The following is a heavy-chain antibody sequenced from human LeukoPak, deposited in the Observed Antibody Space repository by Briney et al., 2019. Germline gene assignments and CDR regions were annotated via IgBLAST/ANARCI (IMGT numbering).Heavy chain of an antibody. Sequence: SETLSLTCAVYGGSFSGYYWSWIRQPPGKGLEWIGEINHSGSTNYNPSLKSRVTISVDTSKNQFSLKLSSVTAADTAVYYCAREQEASTVVTTKWFDPWGQGTLVTVSS. CDR3: AREQEASTVVTTKWFDP. J-gene: IGHJ5*02. V-gene: IGHV4-34*01. CDR2: INHSGST. D-gene: IGHD4-23*01. CDR1: GGSFSGYY.